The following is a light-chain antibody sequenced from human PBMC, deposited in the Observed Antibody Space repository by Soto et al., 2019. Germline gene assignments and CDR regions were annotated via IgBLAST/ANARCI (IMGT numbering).Light chain of an antibody. CDR1: SSDVGGYNY. CDR2: DVS. CDR3: SSYTSSSTPYV. V-gene: IGLV2-14*01. J-gene: IGLJ1*01. Sequence: QSALTQPASVSGSPGQSITISCTGTSSDVGGYNYVSWYQQHPGKAPKLMIYDVSNRPSGVSNRFSGSKSGNTASLTISGLQTEDEPDYYCSSYTSSSTPYVFGPGTKVTVL.